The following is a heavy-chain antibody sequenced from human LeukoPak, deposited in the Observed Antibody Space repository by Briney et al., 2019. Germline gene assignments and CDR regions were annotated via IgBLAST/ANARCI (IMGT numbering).Heavy chain of an antibody. CDR2: IYYSGST. J-gene: IGHJ6*02. V-gene: IGHV4-59*08. D-gene: IGHD6-25*01. Sequence: PSETLSLTCTVSGVSISSYYWSWIRQPPGKGLEWIGYIYYSGSTNYNPSLKSRVTISVDTSKNQFSLQLSSVTAADTAVYFCARQNSGARLNVWGQGTTVTVSS. CDR3: ARQNSGARLNV. CDR1: GVSISSYY.